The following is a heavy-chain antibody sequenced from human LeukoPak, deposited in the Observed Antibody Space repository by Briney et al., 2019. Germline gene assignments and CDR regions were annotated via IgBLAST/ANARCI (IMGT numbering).Heavy chain of an antibody. CDR2: IYHSGST. CDR3: ASLDLSSGYYILDY. Sequence: PSETLSLTCAVSGGSISSSNWWSWVRQPPGKGLEWIGEIYHSGSTNYNPSLKSRVTISVDKSKNQFSLKLSSVTAADTAVYYCASLDLSSGYYILDYWGQGTLVTVSS. J-gene: IGHJ4*02. CDR1: GGSISSSNW. D-gene: IGHD3-22*01. V-gene: IGHV4-4*02.